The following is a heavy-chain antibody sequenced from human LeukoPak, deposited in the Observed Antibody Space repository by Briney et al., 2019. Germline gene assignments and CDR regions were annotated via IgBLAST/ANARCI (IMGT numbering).Heavy chain of an antibody. CDR2: IYYSGST. D-gene: IGHD5-12*01. CDR1: GGSVISGSHY. V-gene: IGHV4-61*01. J-gene: IGHJ6*04. CDR3: ARDYLILATNYYFYYGMDV. Sequence: SETLSLTCTVSGGSVISGSHYWTWIRQSPGRGLEWIGYIYYSGSTNYNPSLKSRVTISVDTSKNQFSLKLSSVTAADMAVYYCARDYLILATNYYFYYGMDVWGKGTTVIVSS.